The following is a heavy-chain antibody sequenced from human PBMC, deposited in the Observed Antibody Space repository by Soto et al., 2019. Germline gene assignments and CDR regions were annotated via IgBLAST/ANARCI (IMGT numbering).Heavy chain of an antibody. J-gene: IGHJ4*02. CDR1: GGTFSSYA. CDR2: IIPIFGTA. Sequence: SVKVSCKASGGTFSSYAISWVRQAPGQGLEWMGGIIPIFGTANYAQKFQGRVTITADESTSTGYMELRSLTSEDTAVYYCARDGTLYDSSAYYYVYWGQGTLVTVS. V-gene: IGHV1-69*13. CDR3: ARDGTLYDSSAYYYVY. D-gene: IGHD3-22*01.